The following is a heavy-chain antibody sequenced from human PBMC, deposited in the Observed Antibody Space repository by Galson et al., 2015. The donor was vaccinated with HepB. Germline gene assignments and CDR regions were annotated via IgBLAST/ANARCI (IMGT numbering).Heavy chain of an antibody. J-gene: IGHJ4*02. CDR2: ISAYNGNT. CDR1: GYTFTSYG. CDR3: ARDLRYGGYYSSLGY. D-gene: IGHD3-22*01. Sequence: SVKVSCKASGYTFTSYGISWVRQAPGQGLEWMGWISAYNGNTNYTQKLQGRVTMTTDTSTSTAYMELRSLRSDDTAVYYCARDLRYGGYYSSLGYWGQGTLVTVSS. V-gene: IGHV1-18*01.